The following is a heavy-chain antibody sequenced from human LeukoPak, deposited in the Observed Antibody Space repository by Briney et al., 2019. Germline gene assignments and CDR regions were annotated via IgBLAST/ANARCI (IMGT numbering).Heavy chain of an antibody. J-gene: IGHJ5*02. CDR2: IYYSGST. Sequence: SETLSLTCTVSGGSISSSSYYCGWIRQPPGKGLVWIGSIYYSGSTYYNPSLKSRVTKSVDTSKNQFSLKLSSVTAADTAVYYCARGRGYQLLFKTNWFDPWGQGTLVTVS. D-gene: IGHD2-2*01. CDR1: GGSISSSSYY. CDR3: ARGRGYQLLFKTNWFDP. V-gene: IGHV4-39*07.